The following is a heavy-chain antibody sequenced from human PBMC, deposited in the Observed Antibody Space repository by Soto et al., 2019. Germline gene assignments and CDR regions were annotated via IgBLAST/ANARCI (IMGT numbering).Heavy chain of an antibody. D-gene: IGHD1-26*01. Sequence: PSETLSLTCTFSGGSISSGGYYWSWIRQHPGKGLEWIGYIYYSGSTYYNPSLKSRVTISVDTSKNQFSLKLSSVTAADTAVYYCARGNGELTPAPTNFDYWGQGTLVTVSS. CDR3: ARGNGELTPAPTNFDY. CDR2: IYYSGST. CDR1: GGSISSGGYY. V-gene: IGHV4-31*03. J-gene: IGHJ4*02.